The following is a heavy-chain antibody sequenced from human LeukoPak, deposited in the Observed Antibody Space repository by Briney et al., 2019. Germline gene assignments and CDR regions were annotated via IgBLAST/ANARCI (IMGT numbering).Heavy chain of an antibody. J-gene: IGHJ4*02. V-gene: IGHV3-7*01. CDR1: GFTFSSCC. CDR3: ARCPNDFWSGYSNYFDY. CDR2: IKQDESET. D-gene: IGHD3-3*01. Sequence: GGSLRLSCVASGFTFSSCCMIWVRQAPGKGLEWLANIKQDESETHYVDSVKGRFAISRDNAKNSVYLHMSSLRVEDTAVYYCARCPNDFWSGYSNYFDYWGQGTLVTVSS.